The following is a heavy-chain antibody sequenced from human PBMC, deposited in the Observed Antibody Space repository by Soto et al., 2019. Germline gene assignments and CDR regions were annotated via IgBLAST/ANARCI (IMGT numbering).Heavy chain of an antibody. D-gene: IGHD3-16*02. Sequence: ASVKVSCKASGYTFTSYGISWVRQAPGQGLEWMGWISAYNGNTNYAQKLQGRVTMTTDTSTSTAYMELRSLRSDDTAVYYCARGLGYYDYVWGSYRYGNWFDPWGQGTTVTVSS. CDR2: ISAYNGNT. CDR3: ARGLGYYDYVWGSYRYGNWFDP. V-gene: IGHV1-18*04. J-gene: IGHJ5*01. CDR1: GYTFTSYG.